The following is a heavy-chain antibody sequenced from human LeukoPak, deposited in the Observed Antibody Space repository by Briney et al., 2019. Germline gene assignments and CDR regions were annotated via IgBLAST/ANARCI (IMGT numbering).Heavy chain of an antibody. D-gene: IGHD5-24*01. J-gene: IGHJ4*02. CDR1: GGSISSYY. V-gene: IGHV4-59*12. CDR3: AREVNEEGDGYNYLDY. Sequence: SETLSLTCTVSGGSISSYYWSWIRQPPGKGLEWIGYIYYSGSTNYNPSLKSRVTISVDTSKNQFSLKLSSVTAADTAVYYCAREVNEEGDGYNYLDYWGQGTLVTVSS. CDR2: IYYSGST.